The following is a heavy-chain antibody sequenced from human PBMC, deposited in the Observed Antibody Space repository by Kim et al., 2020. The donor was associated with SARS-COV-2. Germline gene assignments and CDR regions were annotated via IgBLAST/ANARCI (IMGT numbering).Heavy chain of an antibody. J-gene: IGHJ4*02. D-gene: IGHD2-2*01. V-gene: IGHV4-34*01. Sequence: SETLSLTCAVYGGSFSGYYWSWIRQPPGKGLEWIGEINHSGSTNYNPSLKSRVTISVDTTKNQFSLKLSSVTAADTAVYYCARSRIPAAAPLDYWGQGTL. CDR3: ARSRIPAAAPLDY. CDR2: INHSGST. CDR1: GGSFSGYY.